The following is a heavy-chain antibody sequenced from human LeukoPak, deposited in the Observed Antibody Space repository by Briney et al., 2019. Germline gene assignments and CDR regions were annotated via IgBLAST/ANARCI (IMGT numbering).Heavy chain of an antibody. Sequence: GGSLRLSCAASGFTFSIYAMTWVRQAPGKELEWVSTISGSGGSTYNADSVKGRFTIFRDNSKNTLYLQMNSLRAEDTAVYYCAKASSDSSGWSYYWGQGTLVTVSS. CDR3: AKASSDSSGWSYY. V-gene: IGHV3-23*01. D-gene: IGHD6-19*01. CDR1: GFTFSIYA. J-gene: IGHJ4*02. CDR2: ISGSGGST.